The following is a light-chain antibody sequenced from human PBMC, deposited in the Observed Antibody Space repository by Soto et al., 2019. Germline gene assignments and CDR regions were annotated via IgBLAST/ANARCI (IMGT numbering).Light chain of an antibody. V-gene: IGKV3-20*01. CDR1: QSVSSSY. CDR3: QQYGSSST. J-gene: IGKJ1*01. CDR2: GAS. Sequence: EIVLTQSPGTLSLSPGERATLSCRASQSVSSSYLAWYQQKPGQAPRLLIYGASSRATGIPDRFSGSGSGTDFTLTFSRLEPEDFAVYYCQQYGSSSTFGQGTKVDIK.